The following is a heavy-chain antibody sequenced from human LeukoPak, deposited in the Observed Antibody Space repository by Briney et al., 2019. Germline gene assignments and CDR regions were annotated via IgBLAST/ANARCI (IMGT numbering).Heavy chain of an antibody. D-gene: IGHD3-10*01. CDR3: ARGRVLLWFGELLGDWFDP. V-gene: IGHV4-30-4*01. J-gene: IGHJ5*02. CDR1: GGPISSGDYY. Sequence: PSQTLSLTCTVSGGPISSGDYYWSWIRQPPGKGLEWIGYIYYSGSTYYNPSLKSRVTISVDTSKNQFSLKLSSVTAADTAVYYCARGRVLLWFGELLGDWFDPWGQGTLVTVSS. CDR2: IYYSGST.